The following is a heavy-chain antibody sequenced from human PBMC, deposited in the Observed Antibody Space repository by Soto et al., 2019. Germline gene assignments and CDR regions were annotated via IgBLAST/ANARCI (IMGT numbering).Heavy chain of an antibody. CDR3: ARGGYYRDTSGYDY. V-gene: IGHV3-23*01. CDR1: GFTFTTYA. J-gene: IGHJ4*02. Sequence: PGGSLRLSCAASGFTFTTYAMRWVRQAPGKGLDWVSGISETGNTYYADSVKGRFTISRDTSKNTLYLQMNSLRAEDTALYYCARGGYYRDTSGYDYWGQGTLVTVSS. D-gene: IGHD3-22*01. CDR2: ISETGNT.